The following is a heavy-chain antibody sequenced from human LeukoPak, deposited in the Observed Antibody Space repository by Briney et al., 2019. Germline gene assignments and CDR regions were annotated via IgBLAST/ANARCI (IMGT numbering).Heavy chain of an antibody. D-gene: IGHD6-13*01. V-gene: IGHV1-2*06. CDR3: ARGGSGGAAAGTYY. CDR2: INPNSGGT. J-gene: IGHJ4*02. CDR1: GYTFTSYA. Sequence: ASVKVSCKASGYTFTSYAMNWVRQAPGQGLEWMGRINPNSGGTNYAQKFQGRVTMTRDASISTAYMELSRLRSDDTAVYYCARGGSGGAAAGTYYWGQGTLVTVSS.